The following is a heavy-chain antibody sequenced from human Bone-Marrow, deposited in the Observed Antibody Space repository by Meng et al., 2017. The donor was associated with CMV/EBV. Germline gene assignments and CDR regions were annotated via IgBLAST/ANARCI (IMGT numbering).Heavy chain of an antibody. J-gene: IGHJ4*02. V-gene: IGHV3-23*01. D-gene: IGHD6-19*01. CDR3: AKDLHRGEWLVKSYYFDY. CDR2: ISGSGGST. CDR1: GFPFSSYA. Sequence: GGSPRLSFAAFGFPFSSYAMSWVRQAPGKGLEWVSAISGSGGSTYYADSVKGRFTISRDNSKNTLYLQMNSLRAEDTAVYYCAKDLHRGEWLVKSYYFDYWGQGTLVTVSS.